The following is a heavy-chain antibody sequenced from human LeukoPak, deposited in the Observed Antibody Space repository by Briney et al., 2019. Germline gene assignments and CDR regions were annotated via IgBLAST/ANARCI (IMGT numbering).Heavy chain of an antibody. V-gene: IGHV4-59*08. Sequence: PSETLSLTCTVSGGSISSYYWSWIRQPPGKGLEWIGYIYYSGSTNYNPSLKSRVTISVDTSKNQFSLKLTSVTAADTAVYYCVRRFPEGWFDPWGQGTLVTVSS. CDR3: VRRFPEGWFDP. J-gene: IGHJ5*02. CDR2: IYYSGST. CDR1: GGSISSYY. D-gene: IGHD2-21*01.